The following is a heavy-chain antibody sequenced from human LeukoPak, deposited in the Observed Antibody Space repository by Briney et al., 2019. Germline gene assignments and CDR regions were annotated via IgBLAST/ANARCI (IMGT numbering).Heavy chain of an antibody. Sequence: ASVKVSCKASGGTFSSYAISGVRQAPGQGLEGMGGIIPIFGTANYAQKFQGRVTITADKSTSTAYMELSSLRSEDTAVYYCARRYYYDSSGYPQYWFDPWGQGTLVTVSS. CDR2: IIPIFGTA. D-gene: IGHD3-22*01. CDR3: ARRYYYDSSGYPQYWFDP. CDR1: GGTFSSYA. V-gene: IGHV1-69*06. J-gene: IGHJ5*02.